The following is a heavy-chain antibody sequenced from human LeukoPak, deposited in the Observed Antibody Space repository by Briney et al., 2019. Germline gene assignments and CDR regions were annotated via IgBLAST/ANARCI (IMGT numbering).Heavy chain of an antibody. CDR1: GYSISSGYY. CDR2: IYHSGST. J-gene: IGHJ4*02. V-gene: IGHV4-38-2*02. CDR3: ARDYRGYSGYDYMYYFDY. D-gene: IGHD5-12*01. Sequence: PSETLSLTCAVSGYSISSGYYWGWIRQPPGKGLEWMGSIYHSGSTYYNPSLKSRVTISVDTSKNQFSLKLSSVTAADTAVYYCARDYRGYSGYDYMYYFDYWGQGTLVTVSS.